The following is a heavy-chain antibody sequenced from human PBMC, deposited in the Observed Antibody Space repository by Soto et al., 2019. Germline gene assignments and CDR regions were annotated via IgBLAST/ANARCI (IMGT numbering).Heavy chain of an antibody. J-gene: IGHJ6*02. CDR2: ISGRDGST. D-gene: IGHD5-12*01. V-gene: IGHV3-23*01. Sequence: PGGSLRLSCAASGFSFTSYAKSWVRQAPGKGLEWVSTISGRDGSTYYADSVKGRFTISRDNSKNTLYLQMNSLRAEDTAVYYCAXAPVATPLYYYYYGMDVWGQGTTVTVSS. CDR3: AXAPVATPLYYYYYGMDV. CDR1: GFSFTSYA.